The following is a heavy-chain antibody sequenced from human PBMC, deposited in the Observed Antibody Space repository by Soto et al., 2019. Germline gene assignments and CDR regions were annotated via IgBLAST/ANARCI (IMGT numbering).Heavy chain of an antibody. CDR1: GFTFSSYA. CDR3: AKGSGYYPKTPFDS. J-gene: IGHJ4*02. CDR2: VSGSGSNT. Sequence: EVQLLESGGGLVQPGGSLRLSCAASGFTFSSYAMSWVRQAPGKGLEWVSAVSGSGSNTYYGDSVKGRFTISRDNSENTVYLQINRLRADDTALYYCAKGSGYYPKTPFDSWGQGTLVTVFS. V-gene: IGHV3-23*01. D-gene: IGHD3-3*01.